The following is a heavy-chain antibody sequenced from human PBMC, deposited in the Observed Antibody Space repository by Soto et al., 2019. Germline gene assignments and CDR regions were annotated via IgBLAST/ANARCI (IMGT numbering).Heavy chain of an antibody. CDR1: GDSVSSNNAA. D-gene: IGHD6-13*01. CDR3: ARDNIAAAGMVYYYYGMDV. Sequence: SQTLSLTCAISGDSVSSNNAAWNWIRQSPSRGLEWLGRTYYRSKWYNDYAVSVKSRITINPDTSKNQFSLQLNSVTPEDTAVYYCARDNIAAAGMVYYYYGMDVWGQGTTVTVSS. CDR2: TYYRSKWYN. V-gene: IGHV6-1*01. J-gene: IGHJ6*02.